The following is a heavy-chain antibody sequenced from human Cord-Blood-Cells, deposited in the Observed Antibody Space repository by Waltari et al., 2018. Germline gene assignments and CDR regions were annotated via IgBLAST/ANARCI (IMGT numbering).Heavy chain of an antibody. V-gene: IGHV3-7*01. D-gene: IGHD6-6*01. J-gene: IGHJ4*02. CDR3: ARGRSSFFDY. CDR2: IKQDGSEK. CDR1: GFTFSSYL. Sequence: EVQLVESGGGLVQPGGSLRLSCAASGFTFSSYLMSWVRQAPGKGLEWVANIKQDGSEKYYVDSVKGRFTISRDNAKNSLYLQMNSLRAEDTAVYYCARGRSSFFDYWGQGTLVTVSS.